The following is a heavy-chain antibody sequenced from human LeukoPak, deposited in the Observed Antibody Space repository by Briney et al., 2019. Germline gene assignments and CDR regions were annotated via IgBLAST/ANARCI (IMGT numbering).Heavy chain of an antibody. D-gene: IGHD6-13*01. CDR2: ISYDGSNK. J-gene: IGHJ6*02. CDR3: ARDKWQQLVPSSWYGMDV. Sequence: GGSLRLSCAASGFTFSSYAMHWVRQAPGKGLEWVAVISYDGSNKYYADSVKGRFTISRDNSKNTLYLQMNSLRAEDTAVYYCARDKWQQLVPSSWYGMDVWGQGTTVTVSS. CDR1: GFTFSSYA. V-gene: IGHV3-30-3*01.